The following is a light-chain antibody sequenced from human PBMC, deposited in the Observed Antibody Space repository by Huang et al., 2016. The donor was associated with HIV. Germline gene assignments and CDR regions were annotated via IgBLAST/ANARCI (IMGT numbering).Light chain of an antibody. CDR1: QIVSNW. Sequence: DIQMTQSPSTLSASVGDRVTITCRASQIVSNWLAWYQQKPGKAPKLLIYKASSLESGVPSRFSGSGAGTEFTLTISSLQPDDFATYYCQQYNSPCTFGQGTKLEMK. J-gene: IGKJ2*02. CDR2: KAS. CDR3: QQYNSPCT. V-gene: IGKV1-5*03.